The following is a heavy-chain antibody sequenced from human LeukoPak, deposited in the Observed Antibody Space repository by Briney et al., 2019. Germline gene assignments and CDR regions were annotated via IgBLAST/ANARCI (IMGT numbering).Heavy chain of an antibody. CDR1: GYTFTSYD. CDR2: MNPNSGNT. V-gene: IGHV1-8*03. J-gene: IGHJ4*02. D-gene: IGHD3-9*01. Sequence: ASVKVSCKASGYTFTSYDINWVRQATGQGFEWMGWMNPNSGNTGYAQKFQGRVTITRNTSISTAYMELSSLRSEDTAVYYCARAVIDILTGYYLYYFDYWGQGTLVTVSS. CDR3: ARAVIDILTGYYLYYFDY.